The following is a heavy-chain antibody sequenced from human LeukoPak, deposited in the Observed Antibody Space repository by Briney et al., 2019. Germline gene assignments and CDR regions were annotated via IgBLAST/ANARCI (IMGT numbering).Heavy chain of an antibody. D-gene: IGHD6-19*01. Sequence: PGGSLRLSCAASGFTSSSYAMPWVRQAPGKGLEWVAVISYDGSNKYYADSVKGRFTISRDNSKNTLYLQMNSLRAEDTAVYYCARVGYSSGWYFDYWGQGTLVTVSS. CDR2: ISYDGSNK. CDR1: GFTSSSYA. CDR3: ARVGYSSGWYFDY. V-gene: IGHV3-30-3*01. J-gene: IGHJ4*02.